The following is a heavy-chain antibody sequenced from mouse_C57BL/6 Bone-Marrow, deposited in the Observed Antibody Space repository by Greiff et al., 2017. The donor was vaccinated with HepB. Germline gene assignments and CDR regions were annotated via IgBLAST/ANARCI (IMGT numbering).Heavy chain of an antibody. CDR1: GFTFSSYA. CDR3: ARDAYYYGSSPYWYFDV. Sequence: EVQLVESGGGLVKPGGSLKLSCVASGFTFSSYAMSWVRQTPEKRLEWVATISDGGSYTYYPDNVKGRFTISRDNAKNNLYLQMSHLKSEDTAMYYCARDAYYYGSSPYWYFDVWGTGTTVTVSS. V-gene: IGHV5-4*01. D-gene: IGHD1-1*01. CDR2: ISDGGSYT. J-gene: IGHJ1*03.